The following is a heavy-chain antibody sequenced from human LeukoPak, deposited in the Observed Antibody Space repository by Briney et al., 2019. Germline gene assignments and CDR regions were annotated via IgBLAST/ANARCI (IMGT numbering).Heavy chain of an antibody. D-gene: IGHD1-26*01. J-gene: IGHJ4*02. CDR1: GFTFSTYA. V-gene: IGHV3-23*01. CDR3: AKDLIVAATRPYYFDS. Sequence: PGGSLRLSCTASGFTFSTYAMSWVRQAPGKGLEWVSSISGSDHNTYYADSVKGRFTISRDNSKNTLYLQVNSLRAEDTAVYYCAKDLIVAATRPYYFDSWGQGTLVTVSS. CDR2: ISGSDHNT.